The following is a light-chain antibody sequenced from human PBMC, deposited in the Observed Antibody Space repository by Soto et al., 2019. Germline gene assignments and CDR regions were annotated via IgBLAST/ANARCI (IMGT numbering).Light chain of an antibody. V-gene: IGKV1-5*01. CDR2: DAS. J-gene: IGKJ1*01. CDR1: QSVDRY. CDR3: QQYKDYTWT. Sequence: DIQMTQSPSTLSASVGDRVSITCRASQSVDRYLAWYQQKPGKAPHLLIYDASSLESGVPSRISGSGSGTEFTLTISSLQPDDFTTFYCQQYKDYTWTFGQGTKVEV.